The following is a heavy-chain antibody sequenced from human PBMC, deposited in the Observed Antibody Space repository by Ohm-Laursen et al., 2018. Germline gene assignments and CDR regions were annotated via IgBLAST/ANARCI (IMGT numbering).Heavy chain of an antibody. D-gene: IGHD6-13*01. V-gene: IGHV3-66*01. J-gene: IGHJ6*02. CDR1: GFTFSNSD. CDR2: IYSGGST. CDR3: ARDRILAAAYNGMDV. Sequence: SLRLSCTASGFTFSNSDMNWVHQAPGKGLEWVSVIYSGGSTYYAGSVRGRFTISRDISKNTVYLQMNSLRAEDTAVYYCARDRILAAAYNGMDVWGQGTTVTVSS.